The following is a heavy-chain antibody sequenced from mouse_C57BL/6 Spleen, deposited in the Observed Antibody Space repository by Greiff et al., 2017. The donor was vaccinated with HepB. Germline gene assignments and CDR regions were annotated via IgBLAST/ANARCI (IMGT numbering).Heavy chain of an antibody. V-gene: IGHV1-54*01. CDR1: GYAFTNYL. D-gene: IGHD4-1*01. Sequence: VKLMESGAELVRPGTSVKVSCKASGYAFTNYLIEWVKQRPGQGLEWIGVINPGSGGTNYNEKFKGKATLTADKSSSTAYMQLSSLTSEDSAVYFCARGTNWDYFDVWGTGTTVTVSS. CDR3: ARGTNWDYFDV. CDR2: INPGSGGT. J-gene: IGHJ1*03.